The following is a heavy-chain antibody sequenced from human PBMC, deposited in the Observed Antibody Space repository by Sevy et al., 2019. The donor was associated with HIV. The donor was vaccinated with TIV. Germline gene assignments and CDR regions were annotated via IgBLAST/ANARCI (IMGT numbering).Heavy chain of an antibody. D-gene: IGHD4-17*01. CDR1: RFTFVSYT. CDR3: ARDGAGGYGDYEVGYFDS. CDR2: ISSSSNSI. V-gene: IGHV3-21*01. J-gene: IGHJ4*02. Sequence: GGSLRLSCAASRFTFVSYTMNWVRQAPGKGLEWISSISSSSNSIDYADSVKGRSTISRDNAKNSLYLQMNSLRADDTAVYYCARDGAGGYGDYEVGYFDSWGQGTLVTVSS.